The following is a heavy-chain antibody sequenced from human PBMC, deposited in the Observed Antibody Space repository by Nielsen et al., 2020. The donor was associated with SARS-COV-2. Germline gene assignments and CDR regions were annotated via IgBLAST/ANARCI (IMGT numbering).Heavy chain of an antibody. CDR2: IYHSGST. Sequence: SETLSLTCAVSGGSISSSNWWSWVRQPPGKGLEWIGEIYHSGSTNYNPSLTSRVTISVDKSKNQFSLKLSSVTAADTAVYYCARGGGYYYGSGFSEKPWGYYFDYWGQGTLVTVSS. CDR1: GGSISSSNW. V-gene: IGHV4-4*02. CDR3: ARGGGYYYGSGFSEKPWGYYFDY. D-gene: IGHD3-10*01. J-gene: IGHJ4*02.